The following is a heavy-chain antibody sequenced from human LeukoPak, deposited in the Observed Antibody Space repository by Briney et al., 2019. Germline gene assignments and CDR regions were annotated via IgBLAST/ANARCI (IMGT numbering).Heavy chain of an antibody. CDR3: ARGPVFGSFDY. CDR1: GFTFSSYS. D-gene: IGHD6-19*01. CDR2: IKQDGSEK. Sequence: GGSLRLSCAASGFTFSSYSMTWVRQAPGKGLEWVANIKQDGSEKYYVDSVKGRFTISRDNAKNSLYLQMNSLRAEDTAVYYCARGPVFGSFDYWGQGTLVTVSS. J-gene: IGHJ4*02. V-gene: IGHV3-7*03.